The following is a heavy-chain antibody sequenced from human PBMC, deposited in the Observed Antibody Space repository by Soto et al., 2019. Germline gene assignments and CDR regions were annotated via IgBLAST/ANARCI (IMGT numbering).Heavy chain of an antibody. V-gene: IGHV3-30-3*01. CDR3: ARSGYDLTHYYYYGMDV. D-gene: IGHD5-12*01. Sequence: GGSLRLSCAASGFTFSSYAMHWVRQAPGKGLEWVAVISYDGSNKYYADSVKGRFTISRDNSKNTLYLQMNSLRAEDTAVYYCARSGYDLTHYYYYGMDVWGQGTTVTVSS. CDR2: ISYDGSNK. CDR1: GFTFSSYA. J-gene: IGHJ6*02.